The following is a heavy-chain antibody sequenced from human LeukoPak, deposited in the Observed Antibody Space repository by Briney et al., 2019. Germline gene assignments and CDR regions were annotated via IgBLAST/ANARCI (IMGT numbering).Heavy chain of an antibody. CDR3: ARVGITIFEVERHGDY. CDR1: GYTFTSYG. D-gene: IGHD3-3*01. V-gene: IGHV1-18*01. J-gene: IGHJ4*02. Sequence: GASVKVSCKASGYTFTSYGISWVRQAPGQGLEWMGWISAYNGNTNYAQKLQGRVTMTTDTSTSTAYMELRSLRSDDTAVYYCARVGITIFEVERHGDYWGQGTLVTVSS. CDR2: ISAYNGNT.